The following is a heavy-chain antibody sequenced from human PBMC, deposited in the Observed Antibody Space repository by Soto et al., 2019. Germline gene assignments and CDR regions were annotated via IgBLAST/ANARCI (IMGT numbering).Heavy chain of an antibody. CDR2: INHSGST. J-gene: IGHJ4*02. D-gene: IGHD7-27*01. CDR3: ARGWGRIFDY. CDR1: GGSFSGYY. V-gene: IGHV4-34*01. Sequence: QVQLQQWGAGLLKPSETLSLTCAVYGGSFSGYYWNWIRQPPGKGLEWIGEINHSGSTNYNPSLKSRVTLSVDTSKNQFSLKLSSVTAEDTAVYYCARGWGRIFDYWGQGTLVPVSS.